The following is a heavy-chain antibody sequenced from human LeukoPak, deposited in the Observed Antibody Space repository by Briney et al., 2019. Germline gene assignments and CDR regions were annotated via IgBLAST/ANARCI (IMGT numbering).Heavy chain of an antibody. CDR1: GFTVSSNY. D-gene: IGHD1-26*01. J-gene: IGHJ6*03. Sequence: GGSLRLSCAASGFTVSSNYMSWVRQAPGKGLEWVSVIYSGGSTYYADSVKGRFTISRDNSKNTLYLQMNSLRAEDTAVYYCARDRRGAAGGTTYDYMDVWGKGTTVTVSS. CDR2: IYSGGST. V-gene: IGHV3-53*01. CDR3: ARDRRGAAGGTTYDYMDV.